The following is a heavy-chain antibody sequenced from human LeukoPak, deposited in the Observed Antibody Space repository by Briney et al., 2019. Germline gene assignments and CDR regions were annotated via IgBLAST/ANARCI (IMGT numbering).Heavy chain of an antibody. D-gene: IGHD1-1*01. CDR1: GFTFSSYE. CDR3: ARDRYPPNSDY. CDR2: ISSSGSTI. Sequence: GGSLRLSCAASGFTFSSYEMNWVRQAPGKGLEWVSYISSSGSTIYYADSVKGRFTISRDNAKNSLYLQMNSLRAEDTAVYYCARDRYPPNSDYWGQGTLVTVSS. J-gene: IGHJ4*02. V-gene: IGHV3-48*03.